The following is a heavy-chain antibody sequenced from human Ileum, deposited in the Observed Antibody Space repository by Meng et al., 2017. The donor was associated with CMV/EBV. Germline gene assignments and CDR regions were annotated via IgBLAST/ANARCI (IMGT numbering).Heavy chain of an antibody. J-gene: IGHJ4*02. CDR2: IRYDGSNK. D-gene: IGHD5-18*01. CDR3: AKDAMPQAMAHFDY. Sequence: GESLKISCAASGFTFSSYGMHWVRQAPGKGLEWVAFIRYDGSNKYYADSVKGRFTISRDNSKSTLYLQMNSLRAEDTAVYYCAKDAMPQAMAHFDYWGQGTLVTVSS. CDR1: GFTFSSYG. V-gene: IGHV3-30*02.